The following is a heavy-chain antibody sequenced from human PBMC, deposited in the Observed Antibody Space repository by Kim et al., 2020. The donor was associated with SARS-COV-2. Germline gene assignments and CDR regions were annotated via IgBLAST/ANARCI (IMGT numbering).Heavy chain of an antibody. Sequence: GGSLRLSCAASGFTFSSYAMSWVRQAPGKGLEWVSAISGSGGSTYYADSVKGRFTISRDNSKNTLYLQMNSLRAEDTAVYYCAKAHGDYDYGYYYYYMDVWGKGTTVTVSS. CDR2: ISGSGGST. CDR3: AKAHGDYDYGYYYYYMDV. V-gene: IGHV3-23*01. D-gene: IGHD5-12*01. CDR1: GFTFSSYA. J-gene: IGHJ6*03.